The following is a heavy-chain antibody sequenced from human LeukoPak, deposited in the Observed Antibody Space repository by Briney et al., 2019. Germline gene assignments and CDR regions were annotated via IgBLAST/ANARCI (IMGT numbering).Heavy chain of an antibody. Sequence: SVKVSCKASGYTFTSYDINWVRQAPGQGLEWMGGIISIFGTANYAQKFQGRVTITADESTSTAYMELSSLRSEDTAVYYCARDPMDCSSTSCAPNPRDYWGQGTLVTVSS. CDR3: ARDPMDCSSTSCAPNPRDY. J-gene: IGHJ4*02. V-gene: IGHV1-69*13. CDR1: GYTFTSYD. CDR2: IISIFGTA. D-gene: IGHD2-2*01.